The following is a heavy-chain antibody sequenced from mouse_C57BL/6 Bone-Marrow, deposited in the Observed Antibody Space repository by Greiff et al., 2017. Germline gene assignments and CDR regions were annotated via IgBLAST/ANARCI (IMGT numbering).Heavy chain of an antibody. J-gene: IGHJ3*01. Sequence: VQLQPSGAELVRPGASVTLSCKASGYTFTDYEMHWVKQTPVHGLEWIGAIDPETGGTAYNQKFKGKAILTADKSSSTAYMELRSLTSEDSAVYYCTPSYYSNYEGFAYWGQGTLVTVSA. CDR1: GYTFTDYE. V-gene: IGHV1-15*01. CDR3: TPSYYSNYEGFAY. CDR2: IDPETGGT. D-gene: IGHD2-5*01.